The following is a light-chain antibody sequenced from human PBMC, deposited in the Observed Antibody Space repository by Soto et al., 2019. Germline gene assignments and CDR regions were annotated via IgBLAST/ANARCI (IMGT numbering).Light chain of an antibody. Sequence: QSALTQPASVPGSPGQSITISCTGTSSDVGGYNYVSWYQQHPGKAPKLMIYEVSNRPSGVSNRFSGSKSGNTASLTISGLKAEDEADYYCSSYTSSTTPVVFGGGTKLTVL. CDR2: EVS. CDR1: SSDVGGYNY. V-gene: IGLV2-14*01. J-gene: IGLJ2*01. CDR3: SSYTSSTTPVV.